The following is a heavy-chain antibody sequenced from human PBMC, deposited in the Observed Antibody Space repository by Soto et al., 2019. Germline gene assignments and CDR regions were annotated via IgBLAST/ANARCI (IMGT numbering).Heavy chain of an antibody. CDR1: GFTFSGFD. Sequence: GGSLRLSCEASGFTFSGFDMHWVRQPTGKGLEWVSTIGTAGDTYYAVSAKGRFTISRDNAKNSLSLQMNSLRAGDTAVYFCARGQEVGAHFFDSWGQGTQVTVSS. CDR3: ARGQEVGAHFFDS. J-gene: IGHJ4*02. D-gene: IGHD2-15*01. CDR2: IGTAGDT. V-gene: IGHV3-13*01.